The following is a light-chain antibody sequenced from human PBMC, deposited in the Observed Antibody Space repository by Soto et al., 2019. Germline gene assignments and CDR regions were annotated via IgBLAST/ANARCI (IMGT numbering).Light chain of an antibody. CDR2: DAS. CDR1: QDISNY. V-gene: IGKV1-33*01. J-gene: IGKJ2*01. CDR3: QQYDNPMYT. Sequence: DIQMTQSPSSLSASVGDRVTITCQASQDISNYLNWYQQKPGKAPKLLIYDASNLETGVQSRFSGSGSGTDFTFTISSLQPEDIATYYCQQYDNPMYTLGQGTKLEIK.